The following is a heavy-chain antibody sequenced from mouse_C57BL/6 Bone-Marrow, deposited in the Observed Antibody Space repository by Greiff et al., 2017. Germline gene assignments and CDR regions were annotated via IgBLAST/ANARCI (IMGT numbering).Heavy chain of an antibody. Sequence: EVQLQESGPGLVKPSQSLSLTCSVTGYSITSGYYWNWIRQFPGNKLEWMGYISYDGSNNYNPSLKNRISITRDTSKNQFFLKLNSVTTEDTATYYCARGYYGSSSYFDYWGQGTTLTVSS. CDR1: GYSITSGYY. J-gene: IGHJ2*01. V-gene: IGHV3-6*01. CDR2: ISYDGSN. CDR3: ARGYYGSSSYFDY. D-gene: IGHD1-1*01.